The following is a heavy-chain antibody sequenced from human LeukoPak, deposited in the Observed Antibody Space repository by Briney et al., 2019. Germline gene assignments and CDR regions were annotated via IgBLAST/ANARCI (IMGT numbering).Heavy chain of an antibody. J-gene: IGHJ5*02. D-gene: IGHD3-3*01. CDR2: INVDTP. CDR1: GFSFKTYS. Sequence: GGSLRVSCTTSGFSFKTYSMSWVRQAPGKGLEWVSAINVDTPYYTDTVKGRFTVSRDNSRDTLYLHLNSLRAEDTAIYYCAKEYDLWHEQGNWFDTWGQGVLVTVSS. CDR3: AKEYDLWHEQGNWFDT. V-gene: IGHV3-23*01.